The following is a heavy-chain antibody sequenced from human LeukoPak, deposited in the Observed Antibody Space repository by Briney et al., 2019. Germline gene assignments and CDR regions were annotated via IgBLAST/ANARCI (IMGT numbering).Heavy chain of an antibody. D-gene: IGHD3-10*01. CDR1: GYSISSGYY. Sequence: SETLSLTCTVSGYSISSGYYWGWIRQPPGKGLEWIGSIYHSGSTYYNPSLKSRVTISVDTSKNQFSLELSSVTAADTAVYYCARSKVRGVISKDWFDPWGQGTLVTVSS. V-gene: IGHV4-38-2*02. CDR3: ARSKVRGVISKDWFDP. J-gene: IGHJ5*02. CDR2: IYHSGST.